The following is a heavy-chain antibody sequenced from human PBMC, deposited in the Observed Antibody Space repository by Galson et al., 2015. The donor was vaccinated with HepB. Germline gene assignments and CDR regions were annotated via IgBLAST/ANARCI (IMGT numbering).Heavy chain of an antibody. J-gene: IGHJ6*02. CDR1: GFTFSSYG. CDR2: IWYDGSNK. V-gene: IGHV3-33*08. CDR3: ARVTGYYDSHGMDV. D-gene: IGHD3-22*01. Sequence: SLRLSCAASGFTFSSYGMHWVRQAPGKGLEWVAVIWYDGSNKYYADSVKGRFTISRDNSKNTLYLQMNSLRAEDTAVYYCARVTGYYDSHGMDVWGQGTTVTVSS.